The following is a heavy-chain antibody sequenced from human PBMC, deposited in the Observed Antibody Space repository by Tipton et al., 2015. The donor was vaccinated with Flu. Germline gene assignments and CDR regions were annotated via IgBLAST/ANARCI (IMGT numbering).Heavy chain of an antibody. V-gene: IGHV3-23*01. J-gene: IGHJ4*02. D-gene: IGHD2-2*02. CDR3: ARQDCSSSTCYIDY. Sequence: SLRLSCAASGFTFSRYAMSWVRQAPGKGLEWVSAVSGGGGTRYFADSVKGRFTISRDNIKNTLYLQMNSLRAEDTAVYYCARQDCSSSTCYIDYWGQGTLVIVSS. CDR2: VSGGGGTR. CDR1: GFTFSRYA.